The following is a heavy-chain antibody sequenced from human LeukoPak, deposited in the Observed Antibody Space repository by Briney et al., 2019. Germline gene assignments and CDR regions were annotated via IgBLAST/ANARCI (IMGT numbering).Heavy chain of an antibody. V-gene: IGHV3-21*01. CDR1: GFTFSSYS. D-gene: IGHD6-13*01. CDR2: ISSSSSYI. J-gene: IGHJ3*02. CDR3: ARDSSAAGDAFDI. Sequence: GGSLRLSCAASGFTFSSYSMNWVRQAPGKGLEWVSSISSSSSYIYYADSVKGRFTISRDSAKNSLYLQMNSLRAEDTAVYYCARDSSAAGDAFDIWGQGTMVTVSS.